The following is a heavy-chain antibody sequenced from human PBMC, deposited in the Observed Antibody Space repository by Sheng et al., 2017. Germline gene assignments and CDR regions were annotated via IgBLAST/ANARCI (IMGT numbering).Heavy chain of an antibody. CDR2: IYTSGST. CDR1: GGSISSGSYY. V-gene: IGHV4-61*09. J-gene: IGHJ3*02. Sequence: QVQLQESGPGLVKPSQTLSLTCTVSGGSISSGSYYWSWIRQPAGKGLEWIGHIYTSGSTNYNPSLKSRVTISVDTSKNQFSLKLSSVTAADTAVYYCARDSGGSYHDAFDIWGQGTMVTVSS. D-gene: IGHD1-26*01. CDR3: ARDSGGSYHDAFDI.